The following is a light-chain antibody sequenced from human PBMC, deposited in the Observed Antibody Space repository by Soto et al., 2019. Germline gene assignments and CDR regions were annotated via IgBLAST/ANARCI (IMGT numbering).Light chain of an antibody. Sequence: QSALTQPASVSGSPGQSITISCTGTSRDVGSYDLVSWYQHHPGKAPKLMIYEGTKRPSGVSNRFSGSKSGNTASLAISGLQAEDEADYYCCSYAGSNNLVFGGGTKLTVL. CDR1: SRDVGSYDL. CDR2: EGT. J-gene: IGLJ2*01. V-gene: IGLV2-23*01. CDR3: CSYAGSNNLV.